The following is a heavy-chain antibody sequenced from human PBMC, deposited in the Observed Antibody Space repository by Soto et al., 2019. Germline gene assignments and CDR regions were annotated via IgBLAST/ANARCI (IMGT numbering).Heavy chain of an antibody. J-gene: IGHJ4*02. D-gene: IGHD2-8*01. V-gene: IGHV3-21*01. Sequence: EVQLVESGGGLVKPGGSLRLSCAASGFTFSIYSMNWVRQAPGKGLEWVSSISTSNSYIYYADSVKGRFTITRDNAKNSLYLQMNSMRAEDTAVYYCARDSLFQGTFAPGMVDYWGQGTLVCVSS. CDR2: ISTSNSYI. CDR1: GFTFSIYS. CDR3: ARDSLFQGTFAPGMVDY.